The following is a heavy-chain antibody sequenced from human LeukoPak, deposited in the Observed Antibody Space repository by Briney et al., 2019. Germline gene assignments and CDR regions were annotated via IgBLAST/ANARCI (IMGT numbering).Heavy chain of an antibody. V-gene: IGHV3-66*01. Sequence: GGSLRLSCAASGFTFSDCAMSWVRQAPGKGLEWVSVFYNGINTYYADSVKGRFTTSRDNSKNTLYLQMNSLRVEDTAVYFCATVGSGNTYGYGDYWGQGTLVTASS. CDR2: FYNGINT. CDR1: GFTFSDCA. CDR3: ATVGSGNTYGYGDY. D-gene: IGHD5-18*01. J-gene: IGHJ4*02.